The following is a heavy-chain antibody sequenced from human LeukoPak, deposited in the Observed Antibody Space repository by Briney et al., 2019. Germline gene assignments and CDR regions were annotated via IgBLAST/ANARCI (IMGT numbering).Heavy chain of an antibody. J-gene: IGHJ4*02. Sequence: GGSLRLSCTASGFTFGNYAMSWVRQAPGKGLEWVSFIRSKAYGGTTEYAASVKGRFTISRDDSKSIAYLQMNSLKTEDTAVYYCTRVSLVAASVFFDYWGQGTLVTVSS. V-gene: IGHV3-49*04. CDR1: GFTFGNYA. D-gene: IGHD2-15*01. CDR2: IRSKAYGGTT. CDR3: TRVSLVAASVFFDY.